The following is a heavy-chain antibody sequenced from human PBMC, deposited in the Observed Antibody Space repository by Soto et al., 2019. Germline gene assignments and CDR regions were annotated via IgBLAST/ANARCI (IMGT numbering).Heavy chain of an antibody. CDR1: GGSFSGYY. J-gene: IGHJ4*02. Sequence: QVQLQQWGAGLLKPSETLSLTCAVYGGSFSGYYWRWIRQPPGKGLEWIGEINHSGSTNQNPSLKSRVSVSVDTSKNQFSLKLRSVTAADTAVYYCARGIAMIVAVQGDAPDKYFLDFWSLGTLVTVSS. CDR3: ARGIAMIVAVQGDAPDKYFLDF. CDR2: INHSGST. D-gene: IGHD3-22*01. V-gene: IGHV4-34*02.